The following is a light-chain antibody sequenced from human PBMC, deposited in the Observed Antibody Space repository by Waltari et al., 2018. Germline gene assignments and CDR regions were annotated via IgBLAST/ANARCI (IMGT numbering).Light chain of an antibody. CDR3: QSYDTSLSVV. V-gene: IGLV1-40*01. J-gene: IGLJ3*02. CDR1: GSNIGAGYD. CDR2: GNT. Sequence: QSVLTQPPSVSGAPGQRVTISCTGSGSNIGAGYDVHWYQQLPRAAPKPLIYGNTSRPLGVPARFFGSTSGTSASLAITGLQAEDEADYYCQSYDTSLSVVFGGGTKLTVL.